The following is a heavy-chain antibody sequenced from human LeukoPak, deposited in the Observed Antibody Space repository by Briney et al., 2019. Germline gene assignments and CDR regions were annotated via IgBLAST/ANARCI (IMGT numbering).Heavy chain of an antibody. CDR2: IYYSGST. J-gene: IGHJ5*02. D-gene: IGHD5-18*01. V-gene: IGHV4-59*01. CDR1: GGSISSYY. CDR3: ARETRGYSYGTGGWFDP. Sequence: PSETLSLTCTVSGGSISSYYWSWIRQPPGKGLEWIGYIYYSGSTNYNPSLKSRVTISVDTSKNQFSLKLSSVTAADTAVYYCARETRGYSYGTGGWFDPWGQGILVTVSS.